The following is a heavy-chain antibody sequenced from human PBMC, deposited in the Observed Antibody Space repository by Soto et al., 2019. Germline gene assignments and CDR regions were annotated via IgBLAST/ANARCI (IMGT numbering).Heavy chain of an antibody. D-gene: IGHD6-13*01. CDR2: ISGSGGST. J-gene: IGHJ4*02. Sequence: EVQLLESGGGLVQPGGSLRLSCAASGFTFSSYAMSWVRQAPGKGLEWVSAISGSGGSTYYADSVKGRFTISRDNSKHTLYLQMNRLRAEDTAVYHCAYSTTPFDYWGQGTLVTVSS. CDR3: AYSTTPFDY. CDR1: GFTFSSYA. V-gene: IGHV3-23*01.